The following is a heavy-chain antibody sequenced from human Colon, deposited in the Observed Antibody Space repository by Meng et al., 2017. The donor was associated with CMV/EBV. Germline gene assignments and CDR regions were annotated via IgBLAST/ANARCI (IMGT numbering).Heavy chain of an antibody. CDR3: TKGLQDSDCWAVDS. CDR1: GFTFNSFA. D-gene: IGHD3-3*01. Sequence: GESLKISCTASGFTFNSFALSWVRQSPGKGLQWVSAVTGSGANTYYADSVKGRFTISRDNSKNTVYLRMNSLRAEDTAVYYCTKGLQDSDCWAVDSWGQGTLVTVSS. J-gene: IGHJ4*02. CDR2: VTGSGANT. V-gene: IGHV3-23*01.